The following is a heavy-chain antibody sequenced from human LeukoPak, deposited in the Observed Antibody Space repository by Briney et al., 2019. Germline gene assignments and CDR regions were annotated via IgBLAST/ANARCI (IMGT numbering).Heavy chain of an antibody. Sequence: SETLSLTCAVYGGSFSGYYWSWIRQPPGKGLEWIGEINHSGSTNYNPSLTSRDTISVDRSKNQFSLKLSSVTAADTAVYYCVRGHLGYFDYWGQGTLVTVSS. V-gene: IGHV4-34*01. D-gene: IGHD3-16*01. CDR1: GGSFSGYY. CDR2: INHSGST. CDR3: VRGHLGYFDY. J-gene: IGHJ4*02.